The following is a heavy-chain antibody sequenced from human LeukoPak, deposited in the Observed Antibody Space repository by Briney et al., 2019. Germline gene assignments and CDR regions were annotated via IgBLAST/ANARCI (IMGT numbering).Heavy chain of an antibody. CDR2: IRSKANSYAT. D-gene: IGHD3-22*01. J-gene: IGHJ4*02. CDR1: GFTFSGSA. V-gene: IGHV3-73*01. Sequence: PGGSLRLSCAASGFTFSGSAMHWVRQASGKGLEWVGRIRSKANSYATAYAASVKGRFTISRDDSKNTAYLQMNSLRAEDTAVYYCAKARDPLKWLLLLDYWGQGTLVTVSS. CDR3: AKARDPLKWLLLLDY.